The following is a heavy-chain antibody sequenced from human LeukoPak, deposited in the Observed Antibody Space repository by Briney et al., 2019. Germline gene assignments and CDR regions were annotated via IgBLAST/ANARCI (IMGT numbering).Heavy chain of an antibody. D-gene: IGHD3-10*01. CDR1: GYTFTSYA. Sequence: GASVRVSCKASGYTFTSYAMHWVRQAPGQRLEWMGWINAGNGNTKYSQKFQGRVTITRDTSARTAYMERSSLRCEDMAVYYCAREWPDGSGSYYRWGQGTLVTVSS. CDR3: AREWPDGSGSYYR. V-gene: IGHV1-3*01. CDR2: INAGNGNT. J-gene: IGHJ4*02.